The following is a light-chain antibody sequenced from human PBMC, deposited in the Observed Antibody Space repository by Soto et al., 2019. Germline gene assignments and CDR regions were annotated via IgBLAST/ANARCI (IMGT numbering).Light chain of an antibody. CDR3: QQRSNWPPEIT. CDR2: DAS. CDR1: QSVSSY. V-gene: IGKV3-11*01. J-gene: IGKJ5*01. Sequence: EIVLTQSPATLSWSPLEIGTLSFMASQSVSSYLAWYQQKPGQAPRLLIYDASNRATGIPARFSGSGSGTDFTLTISSLEPEDFAVYYCQQRSNWPPEITFGQGTRLEIK.